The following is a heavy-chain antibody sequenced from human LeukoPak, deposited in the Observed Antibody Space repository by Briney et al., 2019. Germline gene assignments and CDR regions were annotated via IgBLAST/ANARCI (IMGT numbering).Heavy chain of an antibody. Sequence: PGRSLRLSCAASGFTFSSYGMHWVRQAPGKGLEWVAVISYDGSNKYYADSVKGRFTISRDNSKNTLYLQMNSLRAEDTAVYYCAKPQAGIVVVPAAIEAVGWGQGTLVTVSS. V-gene: IGHV3-30*18. CDR3: AKPQAGIVVVPAAIEAVG. CDR2: ISYDGSNK. J-gene: IGHJ4*02. D-gene: IGHD2-2*01. CDR1: GFTFSSYG.